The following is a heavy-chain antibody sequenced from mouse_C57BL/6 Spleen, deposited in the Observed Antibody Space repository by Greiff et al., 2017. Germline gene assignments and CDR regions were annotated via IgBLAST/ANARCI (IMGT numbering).Heavy chain of an antibody. V-gene: IGHV1-15*01. CDR1: GYTFTDYE. D-gene: IGHD2-5*01. CDR3: TRYPNYSNNGYFDV. Sequence: VKLQQSGAELVRPGASVTLSCKASGYTFTDYEMHWVKQTPVHGLEWIGAIDPETGGTAYNQKFKGKAILTADKSSSTAYMELRSLTSDDSAVYYCTRYPNYSNNGYFDVWGTGTTVTVSS. J-gene: IGHJ1*03. CDR2: IDPETGGT.